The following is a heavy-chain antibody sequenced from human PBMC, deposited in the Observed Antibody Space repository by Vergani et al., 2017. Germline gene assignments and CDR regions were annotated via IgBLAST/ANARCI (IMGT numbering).Heavy chain of an antibody. CDR1: GYSIRNGYY. J-gene: IGHJ4*02. CDR3: TRQPQEGASGPPSVPT. CDR2: IQHSGST. D-gene: IGHD5-12*01. V-gene: IGHV4-38-2*01. Sequence: QVQLQESGPGLVEPSETLSLTCAVSGYSIRNGYYWGWIRQPPGKGLEWIGSIQHSGSTHYNPSLKSRVTISVDTSKNDFSLKVTSVTAADTAVYYCTRQPQEGASGPPSVPTWGQGISVIVSS.